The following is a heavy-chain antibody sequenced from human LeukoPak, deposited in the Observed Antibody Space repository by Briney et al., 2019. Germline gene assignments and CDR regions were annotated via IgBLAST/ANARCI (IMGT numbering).Heavy chain of an antibody. CDR3: ARVDWYEGLDY. J-gene: IGHJ4*02. CDR1: GGSISSSNW. V-gene: IGHV4-4*02. Sequence: PSGTLSLTCAVSGGSISSSNWRSWVRQPPGKGLEWIGEIYHSGNTNYNPSLKSRVTMSVDTPKNQFSLKLDSVTAADTAVYYCARVDWYEGLDYWGQGTLVTVSS. CDR2: IYHSGNT. D-gene: IGHD2-21*01.